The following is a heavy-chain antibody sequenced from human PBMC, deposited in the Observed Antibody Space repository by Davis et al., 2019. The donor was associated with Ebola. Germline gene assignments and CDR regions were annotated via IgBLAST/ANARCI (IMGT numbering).Heavy chain of an antibody. CDR3: ARVGAARYHFDY. D-gene: IGHD6-6*01. V-gene: IGHV3-30*03. CDR1: GFTFSSYG. CDR2: ISYDGSNK. J-gene: IGHJ4*02. Sequence: PGGSLRLSCAASGFTFSSYGMHWVRQAPGKGLEWVAVISYDGSNKYYADSVKGRFTISRDNSKNTLYLQMNSLRAEDTAVYYCARVGAARYHFDYWGQGTLVTVSS.